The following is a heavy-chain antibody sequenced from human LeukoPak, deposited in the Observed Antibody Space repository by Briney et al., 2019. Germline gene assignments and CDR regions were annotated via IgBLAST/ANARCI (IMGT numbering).Heavy chain of an antibody. Sequence: SVKVSCKASGGTFSSYAISWVRQAPGQGLEWMGGIIPIFGTANYAQKFQGRVTITTDESTSTAYMELNSLRSEDTAVYYCAVPRYGSGSYYHEDYFDYWGQGTLVTVSS. J-gene: IGHJ4*02. CDR3: AVPRYGSGSYYHEDYFDY. CDR1: GGTFSSYA. CDR2: IIPIFGTA. D-gene: IGHD3-10*01. V-gene: IGHV1-69*05.